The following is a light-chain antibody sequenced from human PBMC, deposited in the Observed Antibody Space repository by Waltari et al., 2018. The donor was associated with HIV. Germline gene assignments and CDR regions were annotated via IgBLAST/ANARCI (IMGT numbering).Light chain of an antibody. Sequence: QSVLTQPPSVSGAPGQRVTISCTGSSSNIGAGYDVHWYQQLPGTAPKLLIYANINRPSGVPDRFSGSKSGSSASRASTGLQAEDEAHYYCQSFDSSLTTSGVIFGGGTKLTVL. CDR2: ANI. V-gene: IGLV1-40*01. J-gene: IGLJ2*01. CDR1: SSNIGAGYD. CDR3: QSFDSSLTTSGVI.